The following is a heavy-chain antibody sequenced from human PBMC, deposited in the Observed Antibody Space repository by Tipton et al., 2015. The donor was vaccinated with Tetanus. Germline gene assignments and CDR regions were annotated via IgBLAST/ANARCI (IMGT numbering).Heavy chain of an antibody. CDR3: ARDRGEDWTNFYYMDV. CDR2: INRDGSDK. CDR1: GFTFSNHW. D-gene: IGHD3/OR15-3a*01. Sequence: SLRLSCAASGFTFSNHWMTWVRQAPGKGLEWVANINRDGSDKYYVDSVKGRFTISRDEAKNSLYLQMSSLRVGDTAVYYCARDRGEDWTNFYYMDVWGKGATVTVSS. V-gene: IGHV3-7*01. J-gene: IGHJ6*03.